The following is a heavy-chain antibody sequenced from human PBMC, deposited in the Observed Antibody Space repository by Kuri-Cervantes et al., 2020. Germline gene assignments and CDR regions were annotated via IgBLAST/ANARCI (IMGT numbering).Heavy chain of an antibody. V-gene: IGHV1-24*01. D-gene: IGHD3-22*01. J-gene: IGHJ4*02. Sequence: ASVKVSCKVSGYTLTELSMHWVRQAPGKGLEWMGGFDPEDGETIYAQKFQGRVTMTEDTSTDTAYMELSSLRSEDTAVYYCAREPLAYDSSGYHPKESPENDYWGQGTLVTVSS. CDR1: GYTLTELS. CDR3: AREPLAYDSSGYHPKESPENDY. CDR2: FDPEDGET.